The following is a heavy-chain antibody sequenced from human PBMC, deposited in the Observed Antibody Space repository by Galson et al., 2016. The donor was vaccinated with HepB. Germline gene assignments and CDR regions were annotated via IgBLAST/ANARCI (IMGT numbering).Heavy chain of an antibody. J-gene: IGHJ6*03. CDR1: GYTFLDYF. V-gene: IGHV1-2*02. CDR2: INPKTGDT. CDR3: ARPRGVYYYYYYIDA. D-gene: IGHD3-10*01. Sequence: SVKVSCKASGYTFLDYFIYWVRQAPGQGLEWMGWINPKTGDTEYAQNLRGRVTMTRDTSINTAYMELSSLGSDDTAVYYCARPRGVYYYYYYIDAWGKGTSVTVSS.